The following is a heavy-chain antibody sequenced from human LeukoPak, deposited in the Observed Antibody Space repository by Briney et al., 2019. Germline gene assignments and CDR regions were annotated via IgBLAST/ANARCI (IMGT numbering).Heavy chain of an antibody. CDR3: ARDFFVGDTISYYYYYGMDV. D-gene: IGHD2-21*02. CDR1: GYTFTSYY. V-gene: IGHV1-46*01. Sequence: GASVTVSCKASGYTFTSYYMHRVRQAPGQGLEWMGIINPSGGSTSYAQKFQGRVTMTRDTSTSTVYMELSSLRSEDTAVYYCARDFFVGDTISYYYYYGMDVWGQGTTVTVSS. CDR2: INPSGGST. J-gene: IGHJ6*02.